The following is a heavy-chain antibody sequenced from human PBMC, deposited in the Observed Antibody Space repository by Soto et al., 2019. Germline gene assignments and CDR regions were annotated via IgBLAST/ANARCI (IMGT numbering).Heavy chain of an antibody. CDR3: AKGRGSRQWLASYMDV. V-gene: IGHV3-9*01. D-gene: IGHD6-19*01. J-gene: IGHJ6*03. CDR1: GFTFDDYA. CDR2: ISWNSGSI. Sequence: GGSMRLSCTASGFTFDDYAMHWVRQAPGKGLEWVSGISWNSGSIGDADSVKGRFTISRDNAKNSLYLQMNSLRAEDTALYYCAKGRGSRQWLASYMDVWGKGTAVTVSS.